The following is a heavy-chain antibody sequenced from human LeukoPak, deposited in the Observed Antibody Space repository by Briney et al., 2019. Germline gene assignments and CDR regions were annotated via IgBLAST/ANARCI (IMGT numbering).Heavy chain of an antibody. D-gene: IGHD6-19*01. CDR1: GFIFSYYG. J-gene: IGHJ4*02. Sequence: GRSLRLSCAASGFIFSYYGMHWVRQAPGKGLEWVSSISSTSSYIYYADSVKGRFTISRDNAQKSLYLQMNSLRAEDTAVYYCARVGYSSGWYFDYWGQGTLVTVSS. CDR3: ARVGYSSGWYFDY. V-gene: IGHV3-21*01. CDR2: ISSTSSYI.